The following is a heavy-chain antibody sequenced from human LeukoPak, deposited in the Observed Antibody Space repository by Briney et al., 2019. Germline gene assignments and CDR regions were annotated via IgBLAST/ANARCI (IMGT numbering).Heavy chain of an antibody. CDR3: ARVGRVTVGVAGD. J-gene: IGHJ4*02. V-gene: IGHV3-9*01. Sequence: PGGSLRLSCAASGFTFDDYAMHWVRQAPGKGLEWVSGISWNSGSIGYADSVKGRFTISRDNAKNSLYLQMNSLRAEDTAVYYCARVGRVTVGVAGDWGQGTLVTVSS. D-gene: IGHD2-21*02. CDR2: ISWNSGSI. CDR1: GFTFDDYA.